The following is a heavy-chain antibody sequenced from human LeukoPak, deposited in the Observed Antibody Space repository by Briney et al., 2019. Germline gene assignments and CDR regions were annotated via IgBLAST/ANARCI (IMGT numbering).Heavy chain of an antibody. Sequence: GGSLRLSCAASGFTFSNYAMRWVRQAPGKGLEWVSGISGSGDSTYYADSVKGRFTISRDNSKNTLYLQMNSLRVEDTAVYYCARGWLGGDWGQGTLVTVSS. J-gene: IGHJ4*02. D-gene: IGHD3-10*01. CDR1: GFTFSNYA. V-gene: IGHV3-23*01. CDR2: ISGSGDST. CDR3: ARGWLGGD.